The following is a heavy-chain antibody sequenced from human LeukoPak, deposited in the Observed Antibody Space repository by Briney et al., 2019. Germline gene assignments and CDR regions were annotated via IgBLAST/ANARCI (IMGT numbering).Heavy chain of an antibody. V-gene: IGHV5-51*01. D-gene: IGHD2-21*02. CDR3: ARPYCGGDCPTVNTFDI. CDR2: IYPGDSDT. Sequence: GESLKISCKGSGYSFTNYWVGWVRQMPGKGLEWMGIIYPGDSDTRYSPSFQGQVTISVDKSISTAYLQWSGLKASDTAMYYCARPYCGGDCPTVNTFDIWGQGTMVTVSS. CDR1: GYSFTNYW. J-gene: IGHJ3*02.